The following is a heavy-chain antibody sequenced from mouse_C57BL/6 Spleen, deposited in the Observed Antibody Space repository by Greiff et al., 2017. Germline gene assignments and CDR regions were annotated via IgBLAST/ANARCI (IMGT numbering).Heavy chain of an antibody. CDR3: ARSLPSFDY. Sequence: QVQLQQPGAELVKPGASVKMSCKASGYTFTSYWITWVKQRPGQGLEWIGDMYPGSGSTNYNEKFKSKATLTVDTSSSTAYMQLSSRTSEDSAVYYCARSLPSFDYWGQGTTLTVSS. CDR1: GYTFTSYW. D-gene: IGHD6-5*01. J-gene: IGHJ2*01. CDR2: MYPGSGST. V-gene: IGHV1-55*01.